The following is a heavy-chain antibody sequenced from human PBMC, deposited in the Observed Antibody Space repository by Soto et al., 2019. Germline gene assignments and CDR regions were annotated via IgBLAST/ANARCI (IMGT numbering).Heavy chain of an antibody. J-gene: IGHJ4*02. Sequence: SETLSLTCTVSGDSIRSSYWSWVRQPPGRGLEWIGYVYHTGTTNSNPSLKSRVTISADTSKNLFSLKLISVTPADTAVYFCARDMSGGSSWYEFDSWGPGTLVTVSS. D-gene: IGHD6-13*01. CDR2: VYHTGTT. CDR1: GDSIRSSY. V-gene: IGHV4-59*01. CDR3: ARDMSGGSSWYEFDS.